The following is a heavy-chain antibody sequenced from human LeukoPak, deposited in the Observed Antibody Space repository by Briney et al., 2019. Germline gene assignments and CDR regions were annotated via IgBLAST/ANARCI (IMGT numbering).Heavy chain of an antibody. CDR3: TRVGYIDEGIDY. V-gene: IGHV3-7*04. D-gene: IGHD5-24*01. CDR2: IKQDGSEK. Sequence: GGSPRLSCAASGFTFSSYRMNWVRQAPGKGLEWVANIKQDGSEKYYVDSVKGRFTISRDNAKNSLYLQMNSLRAEDTAIYYCTRVGYIDEGIDYWGQGTLVTVSS. CDR1: GFTFSSYR. J-gene: IGHJ4*02.